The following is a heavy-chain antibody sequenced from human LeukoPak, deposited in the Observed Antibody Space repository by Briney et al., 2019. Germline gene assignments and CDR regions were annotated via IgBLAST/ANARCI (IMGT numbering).Heavy chain of an antibody. CDR2: IWYDGSNK. Sequence: GRSLRLSCAASGFTFSSYGMHWVRQAPGKGLEWVAVIWYDGSNKYYADSVEGRFTISRDNSKNTLYLQMNSLGAEDTAVYYCARDGRGISAAGSPYGMDVWGQGTTVTVSS. V-gene: IGHV3-33*01. D-gene: IGHD6-13*01. CDR1: GFTFSSYG. J-gene: IGHJ6*02. CDR3: ARDGRGISAAGSPYGMDV.